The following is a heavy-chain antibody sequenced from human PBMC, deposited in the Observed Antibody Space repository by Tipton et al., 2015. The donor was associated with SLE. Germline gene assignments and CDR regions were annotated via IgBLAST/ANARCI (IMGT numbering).Heavy chain of an antibody. CDR2: IYYSGST. CDR1: GVSISSHY. D-gene: IGHD6-13*01. CDR3: ASIAAAAPYYFDY. Sequence: TLSLTCTVSGVSISSHYWSWIRQPPGKGLEWIGYIYYSGSTNYNPSLKSRVTISVDTSKNQFSLKLSSVTAADTAVYYCASIAAAAPYYFDYWGQGTLVTVSS. J-gene: IGHJ4*02. V-gene: IGHV4-59*08.